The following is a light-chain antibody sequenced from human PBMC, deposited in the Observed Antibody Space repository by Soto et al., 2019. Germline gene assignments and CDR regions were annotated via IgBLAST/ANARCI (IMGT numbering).Light chain of an antibody. CDR1: QSVSSSY. CDR2: GAS. J-gene: IGKJ1*01. V-gene: IGKV3-20*01. Sequence: EIVLTQSPGTLSLSPGERATLSCRASQSVSSSYLAWYQQKPGQAPRLLIYGASSRATGIPDRYSGSGSGTXFTLTISRLEPEDFAVYYCQQXGSSRTFGQGTKV. CDR3: QQXGSSRT.